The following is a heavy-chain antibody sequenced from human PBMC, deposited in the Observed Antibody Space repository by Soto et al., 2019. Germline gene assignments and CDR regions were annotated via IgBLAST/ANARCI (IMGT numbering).Heavy chain of an antibody. CDR3: AKLLPNTCYYVMDV. CDR2: IGPSGNT. V-gene: IGHV3-23*01. J-gene: IGHJ6*02. Sequence: EVQLLESGGDLVQPGGSLRLVCAASGFTFSNSGMRWVRQAPGQGLEWVSSIGPSGNTYYSDAVKGRFTISRDISKNTLFLQMDSLRAEDTATYYCAKLLPNTCYYVMDVWGQGTTVTVSS. CDR1: GFTFSNSG. D-gene: IGHD2-15*01.